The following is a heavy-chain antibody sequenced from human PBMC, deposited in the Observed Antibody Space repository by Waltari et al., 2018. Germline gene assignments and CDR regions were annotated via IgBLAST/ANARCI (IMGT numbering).Heavy chain of an antibody. J-gene: IGHJ4*02. V-gene: IGHV1-2*02. D-gene: IGHD3-22*01. CDR3: ARDYYESSGYYYSPGY. CDR1: GSTFTGYY. Sequence: QVQLVQSGAEVKKPGASVKVSCKASGSTFTGYYMHWVRQAPGQGLEWMGWINPNSGGTNYAQKFQGRVTMTRDTSISTAYMELSRLRSDDTAVYYCARDYYESSGYYYSPGYWGQGTLVTVSS. CDR2: INPNSGGT.